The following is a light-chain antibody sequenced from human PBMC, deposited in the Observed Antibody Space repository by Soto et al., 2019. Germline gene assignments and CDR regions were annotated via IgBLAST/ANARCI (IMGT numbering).Light chain of an antibody. Sequence: EILMTQSPATLSVSPGERVTLSCRASQTISSNLAWYQQKPGQAPRLLIYGSSIRATGISARFSGSGSGTEFTLTISSLQSEDLAVYYCQLYNNSPQAFGQGTKV. CDR3: QLYNNSPQA. J-gene: IGKJ1*01. CDR1: QTISSN. CDR2: GSS. V-gene: IGKV3-15*01.